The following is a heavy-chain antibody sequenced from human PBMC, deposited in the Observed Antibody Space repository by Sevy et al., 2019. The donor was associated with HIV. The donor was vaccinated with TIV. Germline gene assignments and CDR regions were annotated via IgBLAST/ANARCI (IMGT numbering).Heavy chain of an antibody. J-gene: IGHJ4*02. CDR1: GFTFSSYG. V-gene: IGHV3-30*18. CDR2: ISYDGSNK. D-gene: IGHD6-13*01. CDR3: AKDVSSSWYEGPFDY. Sequence: GGSLRLSCAASGFTFSSYGMHWVRQAPGKGLEWVAVISYDGSNKYYADSVKGRFTISRDNSKNTLYLQMNSLRAEDTAVYYCAKDVSSSWYEGPFDYWGQGTLVTASS.